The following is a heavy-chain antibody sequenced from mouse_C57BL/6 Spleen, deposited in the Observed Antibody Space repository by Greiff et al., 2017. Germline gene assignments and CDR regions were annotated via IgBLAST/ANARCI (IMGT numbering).Heavy chain of an antibody. CDR2: INPNNGGT. CDR1: GYTFTDYN. J-gene: IGHJ1*03. D-gene: IGHD3-1*01. V-gene: IGHV1-22*01. Sequence: VQLQQSGPELVKPGASVKMSCKASGYTFTDYNMHWVKPSHGKSLEWIGYINPNNGGTSYNQKFKGKATLTVNKSSSTAYMELRSLTSEDSAVYYCARYPLLGWYFDVWGTGTTVTVSS. CDR3: ARYPLLGWYFDV.